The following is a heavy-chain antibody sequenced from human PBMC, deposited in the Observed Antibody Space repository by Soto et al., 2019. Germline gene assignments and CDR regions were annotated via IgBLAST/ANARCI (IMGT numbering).Heavy chain of an antibody. CDR2: MYNSGST. D-gene: IGHD2-15*01. J-gene: IGHJ5*02. Sequence: QLQLQESGSGLVKPSQTLSLTCAVSGGSISSGDYCWSWIRQAPGKGLEWIGYMYNSGSTYYNPSLKSRVTISVDRSKNQFSLKLSSVTAADTAVYYCARVVVAAKGGWFDPWRQGTLVTISS. CDR1: GGSISSGDYC. CDR3: ARVVVAAKGGWFDP. V-gene: IGHV4-30-2*01.